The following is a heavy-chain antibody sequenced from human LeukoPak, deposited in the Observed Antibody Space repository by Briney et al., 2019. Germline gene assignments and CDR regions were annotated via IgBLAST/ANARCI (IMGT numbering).Heavy chain of an antibody. CDR2: IYYSGTT. V-gene: IGHV4-59*08. Sequence: SETLSLTCTVSGGSISSYYWSWIRQPPGKGLEWIGYIYYSGTTNYNPSLKSRVTISADTSKNQFSLKLSSVTAADTAVYYCARHLGYCSSTSCYPWFHPWGQGTLVIVSS. CDR1: GGSISSYY. J-gene: IGHJ5*02. CDR3: ARHLGYCSSTSCYPWFHP. D-gene: IGHD2-2*01.